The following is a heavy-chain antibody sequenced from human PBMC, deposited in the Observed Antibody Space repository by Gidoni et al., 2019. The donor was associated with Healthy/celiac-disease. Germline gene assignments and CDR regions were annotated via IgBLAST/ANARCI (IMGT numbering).Heavy chain of an antibody. D-gene: IGHD3-3*01. CDR2: IKQDGSEK. CDR3: ARTEGYDFWSGYFSEYYFDY. CDR1: GFTFRSYW. Sequence: EVQLVESGGGLVQPGGSLRLSCAASGFTFRSYWMSWVRQAPGQGPEWVANIKQDGSEKYYVDSVKCRFTISRDNAKNSLYLQMNSLRAEDTAVYYCARTEGYDFWSGYFSEYYFDYWGQGTLVTVSS. J-gene: IGHJ4*02. V-gene: IGHV3-7*01.